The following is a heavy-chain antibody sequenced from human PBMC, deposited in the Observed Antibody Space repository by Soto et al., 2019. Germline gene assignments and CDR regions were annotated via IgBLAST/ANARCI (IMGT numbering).Heavy chain of an antibody. CDR3: ARNGPLVDYYYYGMDV. J-gene: IGHJ6*02. V-gene: IGHV3-53*01. CDR1: GFTVSNNY. CDR2: IYSSGST. Sequence: GGSLRLSCAASGFTVSNNYMSWVRHAPGKGLEWVSIIYSSGSTYYADSVKGRFTISRDNSKNTLYLQMNSLRAEDTAVYYCARNGPLVDYYYYGMDVWGQGTTVTSP. D-gene: IGHD2-8*01.